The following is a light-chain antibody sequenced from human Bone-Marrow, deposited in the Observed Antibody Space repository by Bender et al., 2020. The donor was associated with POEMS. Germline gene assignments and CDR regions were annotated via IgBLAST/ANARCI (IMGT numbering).Light chain of an antibody. V-gene: IGLV1-44*01. Sequence: QSVLTQPPSASGTPGQRVTISCSGSFSNIATYTVNWYQQLPGTAPTLLIYTNDQRPSGVPDRFSGSKSGTSASLAISGLQSEDEADYYCAAWDDSLNGLVFGGGTKLTVL. J-gene: IGLJ2*01. CDR2: TND. CDR1: FSNIATYT. CDR3: AAWDDSLNGLV.